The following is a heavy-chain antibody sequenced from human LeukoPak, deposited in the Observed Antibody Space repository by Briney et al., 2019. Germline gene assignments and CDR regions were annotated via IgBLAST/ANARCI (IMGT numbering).Heavy chain of an antibody. V-gene: IGHV3-48*04. Sequence: GGSLRLSCAASGFSFSSYSMNWVRQAPGKGLEWVSYISSSSSTIYYADSVKGRFTISRDSAKNSLYLQMNSLRAEDTAVYYCARGTVTIDYWGQGTLVTVSS. CDR3: ARGTVTIDY. CDR1: GFSFSSYS. CDR2: ISSSSSTI. J-gene: IGHJ4*02. D-gene: IGHD4-17*01.